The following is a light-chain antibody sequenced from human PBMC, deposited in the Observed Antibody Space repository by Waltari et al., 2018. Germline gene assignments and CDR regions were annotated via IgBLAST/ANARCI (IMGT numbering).Light chain of an antibody. CDR2: GAS. CDR3: QQYDSSPRT. J-gene: IGKJ1*01. Sequence: EIVLTQSPGTLSLSPGERATLSCRASQTVTRNFLAWYQQTPGQAPRLLIYGASIRATGIPDRFSGSGSGTDFTLTISRLEPEDFAVYYCQQYDSSPRTFGQGTKVEIQ. V-gene: IGKV3-20*01. CDR1: QTVTRNF.